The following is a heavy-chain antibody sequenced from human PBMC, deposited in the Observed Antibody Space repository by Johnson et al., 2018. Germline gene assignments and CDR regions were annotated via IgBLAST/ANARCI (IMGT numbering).Heavy chain of an antibody. CDR2: ISGGGGSR. D-gene: IGHD3-16*01. J-gene: IGHJ6*02. V-gene: IGHV3-48*02. Sequence: VQLVESGGGVVQPGRSLRLSCAASGFTFSSSAMSWARQAPGKGLEWVSAISGGGGSRYYADSVKGRFTISRDNAKNSLYLQMNSLRDEDTAVYYCARKFAVWGQGTTVTVSS. CDR1: GFTFSSSA. CDR3: ARKFAV.